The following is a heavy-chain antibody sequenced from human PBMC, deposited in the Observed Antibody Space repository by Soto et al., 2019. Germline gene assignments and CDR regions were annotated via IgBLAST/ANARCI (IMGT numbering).Heavy chain of an antibody. Sequence: SETLSLTCTVSGGSISSGGYYWSWIRQHPGKGLEWIGYIYYSGSTYYNPSLKSRVTISVDTSKNQFSLKLSSVTAADTAVYYCAREVSCSGGSCYSGELTGDSHWFDPWGQGTLVTVSS. CDR1: GGSISSGGYY. CDR3: AREVSCSGGSCYSGELTGDSHWFDP. CDR2: IYYSGST. J-gene: IGHJ5*02. D-gene: IGHD2-15*01. V-gene: IGHV4-31*03.